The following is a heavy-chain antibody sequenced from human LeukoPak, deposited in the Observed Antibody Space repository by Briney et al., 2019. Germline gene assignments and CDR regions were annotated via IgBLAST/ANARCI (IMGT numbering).Heavy chain of an antibody. CDR3: AKEGGGCGYGDEPFDC. CDR1: RFTFGPFG. CDR2: IPYDGSNK. D-gene: IGHD4-17*01. J-gene: IGHJ4*02. V-gene: IGHV3-30*18. Sequence: GGSLRLSCAGYRFTFGPFGMHWVRQPPGKGLEWVAVIPYDGSNKYFADSVKGRFTISRDNSKNTLYLQMNSLRPKDTPVFFFAKEGGGCGYGDEPFDCWGQG.